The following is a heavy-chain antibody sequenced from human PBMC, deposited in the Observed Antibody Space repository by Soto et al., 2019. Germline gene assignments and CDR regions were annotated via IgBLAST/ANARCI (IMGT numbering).Heavy chain of an antibody. CDR2: INPKTGGT. CDR1: GYTFIRYY. V-gene: IGHV1-2*02. D-gene: IGHD3-22*01. J-gene: IGHJ5*02. Sequence: GASVKVSCKASGYTFIRYYIHWVRQAPGQGLEWMGWINPKTGGTNYAQRFQGRVTLTRDTSITTAYMELSSLRSDDTATYYCAKTYDGGGQPSHWFAPWGQGTPVTVSS. CDR3: AKTYDGGGQPSHWFAP.